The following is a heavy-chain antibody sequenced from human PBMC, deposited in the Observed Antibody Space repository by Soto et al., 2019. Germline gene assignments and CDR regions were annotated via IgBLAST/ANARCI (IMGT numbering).Heavy chain of an antibody. J-gene: IGHJ6*02. D-gene: IGHD5-18*01. CDR1: GVSISSGGYS. Sequence: SETLSLTCAVSGVSISSGGYSWSWIRQPPGKGLEWIGYIYHSGGTNYNPSLKSRVTISVDTSKNQFSLKLSSVTAADTAVYYCARVKYTENGMDVWGQGTTVTVSS. CDR2: IYHSGGT. CDR3: ARVKYTENGMDV. V-gene: IGHV4-30-2*01.